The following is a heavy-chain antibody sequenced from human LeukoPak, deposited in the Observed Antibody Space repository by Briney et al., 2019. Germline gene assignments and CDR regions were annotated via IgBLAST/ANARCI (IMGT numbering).Heavy chain of an antibody. J-gene: IGHJ6*03. V-gene: IGHV3-21*01. Sequence: GGSLRLSCGASGFTFSDYSMNWVRQAPGKGLAWVASITSAGGYTYYADSVKGRFTISRDNAQNSLFLQMNSLRAEDTAVYFCATSGGFVLPNAITGNWYMDVWGRGTSVTVSS. CDR1: GFTFSDYS. CDR3: ATSGGFVLPNAITGNWYMDV. CDR2: ITSAGGYT. D-gene: IGHD2-2*01.